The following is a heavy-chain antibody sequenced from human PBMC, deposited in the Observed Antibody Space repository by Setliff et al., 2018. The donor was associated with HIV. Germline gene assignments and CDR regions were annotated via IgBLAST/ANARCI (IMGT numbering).Heavy chain of an antibody. D-gene: IGHD6-19*01. CDR2: IYHSGIT. J-gene: IGHJ6*03. CDR1: GGSISSGNW. Sequence: PSETLSLTCAVSGGSISSGNWWSWVRQPPGKRLEWIGEIYHSGITNYNPSLKSRVTISVDKSKNQFSLKLSSVTAADTAVYYCARVRSSGWYYYYYMDVWGKGTTVTVSS. V-gene: IGHV4-4*02. CDR3: ARVRSSGWYYYYYMDV.